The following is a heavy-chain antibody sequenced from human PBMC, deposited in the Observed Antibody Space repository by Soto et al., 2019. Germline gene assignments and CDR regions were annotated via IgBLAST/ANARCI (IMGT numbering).Heavy chain of an antibody. CDR2: ISSSSSTI. D-gene: IGHD2-15*01. CDR3: AREGIVVVVAASAAFDI. CDR1: GSTFSSYS. Sequence: ESGGGLVQPGGSLRLSCAASGSTFSSYSMNWVRQAPGKGLEWVSYISSSSSTIYYADSVKGRFTISRDNAKNSLYLQMNSLRAEDTAVYYCAREGIVVVVAASAAFDIWGQGTMVTVSS. V-gene: IGHV3-48*01. J-gene: IGHJ3*02.